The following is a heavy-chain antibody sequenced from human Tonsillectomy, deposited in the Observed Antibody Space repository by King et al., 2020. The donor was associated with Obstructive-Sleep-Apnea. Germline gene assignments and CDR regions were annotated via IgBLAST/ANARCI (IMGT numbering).Heavy chain of an antibody. CDR1: GFTFSNYG. J-gene: IGHJ5*02. CDR3: VKDWGLFGTGGAWVDP. V-gene: IGHV3-30*02. CDR2: IRYKGKNK. D-gene: IGHD1-14*01. Sequence: VQLVESGGGVVQPGRSLRLSCEASGFTFSNYGMHWVRQAPGKGLQWVAFIRYKGKNKYYADSVKGRLTISRDNSKNTLYLQMNSLRTEDTAVYYCVKDWGLFGTGGAWVDPWGQGTLVTVSS.